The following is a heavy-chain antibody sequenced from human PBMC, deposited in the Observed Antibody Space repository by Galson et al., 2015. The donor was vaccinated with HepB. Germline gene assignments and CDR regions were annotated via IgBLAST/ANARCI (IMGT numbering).Heavy chain of an antibody. CDR3: ARDLLRYYYGSGSYYNVLDYYYYYGMDV. D-gene: IGHD3-10*01. V-gene: IGHV1-46*01. CDR2: INPSGGST. CDR1: GYTFTSYY. Sequence: SVKVSCKASGYTFTSYYMHWVRQAPGQGLEWMGIINPSGGSTSYEQKFQGRVTMTRDTSTSTVYMELSSLRSEDTAVYYCARDLLRYYYGSGSYYNVLDYYYYYGMDVWGQGTTVTVSS. J-gene: IGHJ6*02.